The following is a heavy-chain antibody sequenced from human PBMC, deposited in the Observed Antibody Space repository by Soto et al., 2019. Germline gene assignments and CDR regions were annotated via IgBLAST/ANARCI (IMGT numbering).Heavy chain of an antibody. V-gene: IGHV2-5*01. CDR3: ARGLATLPVFAFDV. D-gene: IGHD6-6*01. Sequence: SGPTLVNPTQTLTLTCSLSGISLSTSGVGLGWIRQTPGKALEWLALIYWNDDEHYTPSLKSRLTITKDTSKNQAVLTMTNMDPVDTATYYCARGLATLPVFAFDVWGQGTVVTVSS. CDR2: IYWNDDE. CDR1: GISLSTSGVG. J-gene: IGHJ3*01.